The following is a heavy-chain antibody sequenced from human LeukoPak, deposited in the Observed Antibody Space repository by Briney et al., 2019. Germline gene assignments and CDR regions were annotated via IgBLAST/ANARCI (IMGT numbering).Heavy chain of an antibody. Sequence: PGGSLRLSCAASGFTFSTYTMHWVRQAPGKGLEWVALISYDGSDKDYVDSVKGRFTISRDNSENTLYLQMSSLRAEDTAVYYCARGDGDPIPAANLGLDYWGQGTLVTVSS. J-gene: IGHJ4*02. D-gene: IGHD2-2*01. CDR3: ARGDGDPIPAANLGLDY. CDR2: ISYDGSDK. CDR1: GFTFSTYT. V-gene: IGHV3-30*04.